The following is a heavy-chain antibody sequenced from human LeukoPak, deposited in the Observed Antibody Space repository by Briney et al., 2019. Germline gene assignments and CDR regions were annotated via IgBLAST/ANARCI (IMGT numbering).Heavy chain of an antibody. J-gene: IGHJ4*02. CDR3: ARSWYGDY. CDR2: IRQGGSEE. Sequence: GGSLSLSCAASRFTSSTYWMIWVRQAPGGGLEWVAYIRQGGSEEYHVHAVKGRFNISRDNAKNSLYLQRNSLRAEDTAVYYCARSWYGDYWGQGTLVTVPS. V-gene: IGHV3-7*01. CDR1: RFTSSTYW. D-gene: IGHD6-13*01.